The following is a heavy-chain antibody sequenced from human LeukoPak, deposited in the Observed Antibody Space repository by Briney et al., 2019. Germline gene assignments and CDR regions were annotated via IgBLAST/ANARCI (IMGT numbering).Heavy chain of an antibody. J-gene: IGHJ3*02. D-gene: IGHD2-2*01. CDR3: ARLSCSSTTCYFPNAFDI. CDR2: VYYSGST. CDR1: GGSINSGHYF. Sequence: SETLSLTCTVSGGSINSGHYFWGWIRQPPGKGLEWIGNVYYSGSTYYSASLKSRVTISVDTSKNQFSLKLSSVTAADTAVYYCARLSCSSTTCYFPNAFDIWGQGTVVTVSS. V-gene: IGHV4-39*01.